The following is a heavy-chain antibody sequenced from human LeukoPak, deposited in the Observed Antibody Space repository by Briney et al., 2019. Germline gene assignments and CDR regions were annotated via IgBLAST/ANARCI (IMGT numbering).Heavy chain of an antibody. D-gene: IGHD1-26*01. J-gene: IGHJ4*02. CDR2: ISSSGSTI. CDR3: ARDGIVGAPDY. Sequence: PGGSLRLSCAASGFTFSSYEMNWVRQAPGKGLEGVSYISSSGSTIYYADSVKGRFTISRDNAKNSLYLQMNSLRAEDTAVYYCARDGIVGAPDYWGQGTPVTVSS. V-gene: IGHV3-48*03. CDR1: GFTFSSYE.